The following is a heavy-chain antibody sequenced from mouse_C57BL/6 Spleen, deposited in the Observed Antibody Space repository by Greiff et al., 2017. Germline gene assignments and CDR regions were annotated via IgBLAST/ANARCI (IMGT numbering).Heavy chain of an antibody. Sequence: VQLKQSGPELVKPGASVKIPCKASGYTFTDYNMDWVKQSHGKSLEWIGDINPNNGGAIYNQKFKGKATLTVDKSSSTAYMELRSLTSEDTAVYYCARLGGNYVGWYFDVWGTGTTVTVSS. CDR2: INPNNGGA. CDR3: ARLGGNYVGWYFDV. CDR1: GYTFTDYN. D-gene: IGHD2-1*01. J-gene: IGHJ1*03. V-gene: IGHV1-18*01.